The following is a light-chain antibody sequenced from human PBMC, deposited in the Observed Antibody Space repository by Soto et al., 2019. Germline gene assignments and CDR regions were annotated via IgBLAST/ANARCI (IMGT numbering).Light chain of an antibody. J-gene: IGKJ2*01. V-gene: IGKV3-20*01. CDR1: QSVSSSY. CDR3: QQYGSSPYT. CDR2: GAS. Sequence: EIVLTQSPGTLSLSPGERATLSCRASQSVSSSYSAWYQQKPGQAPRLLIYGASSRATGIPDRFSGSGSGTDFTLTISRLVPEDFAVYYCQQYGSSPYTFGQGTKLEIK.